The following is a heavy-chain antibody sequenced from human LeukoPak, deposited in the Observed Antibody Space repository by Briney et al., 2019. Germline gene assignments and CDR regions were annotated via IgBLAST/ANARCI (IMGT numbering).Heavy chain of an antibody. J-gene: IGHJ4*02. CDR2: IIPIFGTK. CDR1: GGTFSSYA. Sequence: GASVKVSCKASGGTFSSYAISWVRQAPGQGLEWMGRIIPIFGTKNYAQEFQGRVTITTDESTSTAYMELSSLRSEDTAVYYCARNRGGFYDSSGYYYFDYWGQGTLVTVSS. V-gene: IGHV1-69*05. D-gene: IGHD3-22*01. CDR3: ARNRGGFYDSSGYYYFDY.